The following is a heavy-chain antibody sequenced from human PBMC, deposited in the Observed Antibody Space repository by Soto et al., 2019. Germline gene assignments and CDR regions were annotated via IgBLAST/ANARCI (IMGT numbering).Heavy chain of an antibody. CDR2: IYWDDDK. CDR1: GFSLNTNGVG. D-gene: IGHD5-12*01. J-gene: IGHJ4*02. CDR3: AHRFTEEMATTYYFDY. Sequence: QITLKESGPTLVKPTQTLTLTCTFSGFSLNTNGVGVGWIRQPPGKALEWLALIYWDDDKRYSPSLKSRLTIIKDTSKNQVVLTMTNMDPVDTATYYCAHRFTEEMATTYYFDYWGQGTLVTVSS. V-gene: IGHV2-5*02.